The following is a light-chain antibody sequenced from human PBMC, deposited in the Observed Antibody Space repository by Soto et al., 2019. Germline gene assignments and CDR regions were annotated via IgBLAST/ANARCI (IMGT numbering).Light chain of an antibody. CDR2: SNN. CDR3: AAWDASLNGHLYV. CDR1: SSNIGSNT. J-gene: IGLJ1*01. Sequence: QSVLTQPPSASGTPGQRVTISCSGSSSNIGSNTVNWYQQLPGTAPKLLIYSNNQRPSGVPDRFSGSKSGTSASLAISGLQAEDEADYYCAAWDASLNGHLYVFGTGTKLTVL. V-gene: IGLV1-44*01.